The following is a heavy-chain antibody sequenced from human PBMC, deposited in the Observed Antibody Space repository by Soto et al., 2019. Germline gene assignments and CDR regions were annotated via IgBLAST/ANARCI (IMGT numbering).Heavy chain of an antibody. CDR2: MNPNSGNT. Sequence: ASVKVSCKASGYTFTSYDINWVLQATGEGLEWMGWMNPNSGNTGYAQKFQGRVTMTTDTSISTAYMDLRSLRSDDSAVYYCARDPGSYALDYWGQGTLVTVSS. D-gene: IGHD1-26*01. CDR3: ARDPGSYALDY. V-gene: IGHV1-8*01. CDR1: GYTFTSYD. J-gene: IGHJ4*02.